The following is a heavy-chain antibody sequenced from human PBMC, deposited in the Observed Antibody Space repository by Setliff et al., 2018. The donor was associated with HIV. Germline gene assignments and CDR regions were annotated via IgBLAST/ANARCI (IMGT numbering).Heavy chain of an antibody. CDR3: AKDLRSYRCSIVSCSHMDV. D-gene: IGHD3-16*02. Sequence: ASVKVSCKASGYSFTTYAISWVRQAPGQGLEWMGWISAYDGNTDQAQRFRDRVTMTTDTSTRTAYMELRSLRSDDTAVYYCAKDLRSYRCSIVSCSHMDVWGKGTTVTVSS. CDR1: GYSFTTYA. V-gene: IGHV1-18*01. J-gene: IGHJ6*03. CDR2: ISAYDGNT.